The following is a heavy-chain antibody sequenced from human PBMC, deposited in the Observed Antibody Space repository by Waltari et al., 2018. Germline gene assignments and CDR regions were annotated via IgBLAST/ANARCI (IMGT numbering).Heavy chain of an antibody. CDR3: AKDGQKSNTDQLDY. Sequence: VQLVESGGGVVQPGGSLRLSCAASGFPFSSYGMHWVRPAPGKGLEWVAFIRYDGSNKYYADSVKGRFTISRDNSKNTLYLQMNSLRAEDTAVYYCAKDGQKSNTDQLDYWGQGTLVTVSS. CDR1: GFPFSSYG. CDR2: IRYDGSNK. V-gene: IGHV3-30*02. J-gene: IGHJ4*02.